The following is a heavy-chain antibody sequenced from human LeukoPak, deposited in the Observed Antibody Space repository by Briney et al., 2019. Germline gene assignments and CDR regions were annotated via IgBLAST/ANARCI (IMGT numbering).Heavy chain of an antibody. CDR1: GFSVSRYW. CDR3: ARNKPPVVVITPLGYFDS. Sequence: GGSLRLSCATSGFSVSRYWMSWVRQAPGKGLEWVADIKHDGTQKYYVDSVKGRFTISRDNAKNSVYLQMNSLRVEDTAVYYCARNKPPVVVITPLGYFDSWGREIVVTVSS. V-gene: IGHV3-7*01. J-gene: IGHJ4*02. CDR2: IKHDGTQK. D-gene: IGHD3-22*01.